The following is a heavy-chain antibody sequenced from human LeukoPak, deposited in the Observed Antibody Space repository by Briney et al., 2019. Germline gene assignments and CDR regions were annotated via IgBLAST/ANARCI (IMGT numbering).Heavy chain of an antibody. CDR2: IYYSGST. Sequence: NSSETLSLTCTVSGGSITSSSHDWGWLRQPRGKGLEWIGSIYYSGSTYYNPSLKSRVTISVDTSKNQFSLKLSSVTAADTAVYYCARQTPLVVVSATGCYFDDWGQGTPVTVSS. CDR3: ARQTPLVVVSATGCYFDD. V-gene: IGHV4-39*01. CDR1: GGSITSSSHD. J-gene: IGHJ4*02. D-gene: IGHD2-15*01.